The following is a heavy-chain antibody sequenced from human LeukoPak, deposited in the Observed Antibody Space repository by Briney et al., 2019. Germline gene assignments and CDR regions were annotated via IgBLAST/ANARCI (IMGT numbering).Heavy chain of an antibody. V-gene: IGHV4-34*12. CDR1: GGSFSGYY. CDR3: ARVRSIVVVPANTRFDY. J-gene: IGHJ4*02. Sequence: PSETLSLTCAVYGGSFSGYYWSWIRQPPGKGLEWLGEIIHSGSTNYNPSLKSRVTISVDTSKNQFSLKLSSVTAGDTAVYYCARVRSIVVVPANTRFDYWGQGTLVTVSS. CDR2: IIHSGST. D-gene: IGHD2-2*01.